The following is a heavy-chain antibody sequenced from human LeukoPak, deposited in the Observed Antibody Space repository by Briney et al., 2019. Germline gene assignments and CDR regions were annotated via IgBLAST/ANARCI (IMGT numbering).Heavy chain of an antibody. Sequence: ASVKVSCKASGYTFTSYYMHWVRQAPGQRLEWMGIINPSGGSTSYAQKFQGRVTMTRDTSTSTVYMELSSLRSEDTAVYYCASFDYGGNPKRDYWGQGTLVTVSS. V-gene: IGHV1-46*01. CDR1: GYTFTSYY. CDR3: ASFDYGGNPKRDY. J-gene: IGHJ4*02. CDR2: INPSGGST. D-gene: IGHD4-23*01.